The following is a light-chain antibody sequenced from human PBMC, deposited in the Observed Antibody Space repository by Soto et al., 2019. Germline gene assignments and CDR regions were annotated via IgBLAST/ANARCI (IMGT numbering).Light chain of an antibody. CDR1: QSLLHITGETF. J-gene: IGKJ5*01. CDR3: QQYYSSPIT. Sequence: VMTQTPLSLSVAPGQPASISCKSSQSLLHITGETFLFWYQQKPGQPPKLLIYWASTRESGVPDRFSGSGSGTDFTLTISSLQAEDMAVYYCQQYYSSPITFGQGTRLEIK. CDR2: WAS. V-gene: IGKV4-1*01.